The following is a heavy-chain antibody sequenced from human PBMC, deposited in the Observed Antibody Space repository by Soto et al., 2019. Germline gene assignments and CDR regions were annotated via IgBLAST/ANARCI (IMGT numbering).Heavy chain of an antibody. J-gene: IGHJ5*01. D-gene: IGHD3-10*01. CDR2: LSGSGGTT. CDR1: GFTFSSYA. V-gene: IGHV3-23*01. CDR3: AQDQGPYGPTGIDS. Sequence: EVPLLESGGGLVQPGGSLRLSCAASGFTFSSYAMSWVRQTPGKGLEWVSTLSGSGGTTYYADSVKGQFTISRDNSKSTLYLQMNNLRAEDTAEYYCAQDQGPYGPTGIDSWGQGTLVTVSS.